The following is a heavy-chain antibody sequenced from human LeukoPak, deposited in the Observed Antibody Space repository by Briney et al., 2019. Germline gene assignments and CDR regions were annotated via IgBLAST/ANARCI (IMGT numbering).Heavy chain of an antibody. V-gene: IGHV3-21*01. D-gene: IGHD3-10*01. CDR3: AREMGDYSSGKYYIYDY. Sequence: GGSLRLSCVASGFXFSTYSMNWVRQAPGTGLEWLSSISGGGNYMYYADSVKGRFTISRDNAKNSVYLQMNSLRAEDTAVYYCAREMGDYSSGKYYIYDYWGQGTLVTVSS. CDR1: GFXFSTYS. CDR2: ISGGGNYM. J-gene: IGHJ4*02.